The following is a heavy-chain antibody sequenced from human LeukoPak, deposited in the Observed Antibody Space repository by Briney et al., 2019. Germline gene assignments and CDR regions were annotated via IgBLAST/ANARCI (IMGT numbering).Heavy chain of an antibody. CDR1: GYTFTSYY. D-gene: IGHD3-22*01. CDR3: ARGGKSYYDSSGYYDRPPDY. V-gene: IGHV1-2*02. J-gene: IGHJ4*02. Sequence: GASVKVSCKASGYTFTSYYMHWVRQAPGQGLEWMGIINPDSGDTNYAQNFQGRVTMTWDTSISTAYMELSSLRSDDTAVYYCARGGKSYYDSSGYYDRPPDYWGQGTLVTVSS. CDR2: INPDSGDT.